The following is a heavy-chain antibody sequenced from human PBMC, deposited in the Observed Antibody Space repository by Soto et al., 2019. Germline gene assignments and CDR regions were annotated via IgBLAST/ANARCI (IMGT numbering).Heavy chain of an antibody. CDR1: GFAFTRFA. CDR2: ISSNGDST. CDR3: ARSHTRTNYADRFDP. J-gene: IGHJ5*02. D-gene: IGHD4-4*01. Sequence: PGGSLRLSCSASGFAFTRFAMLWVRQAPGKGLEYVSGISSNGDSTDYADSVRGRFTISRDNSNNILYLQMNSLRAEDTAVYYCARSHTRTNYADRFDPWSQGTMVTVSS. V-gene: IGHV3-64*04.